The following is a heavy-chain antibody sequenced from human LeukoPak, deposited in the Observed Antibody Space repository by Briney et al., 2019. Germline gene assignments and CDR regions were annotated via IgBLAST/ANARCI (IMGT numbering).Heavy chain of an antibody. J-gene: IGHJ4*02. V-gene: IGHV3-15*01. CDR2: SRRETEGGTT. CDR3: ATDSNWGFFD. D-gene: IGHD7-27*01. CDR1: GFTVNNKY. Sequence: GGSLRLSCAASGFTVNNKYMTWVRQAPGKGLEWVARSRRETEGGTTDYNVPVKGRFTISRDDSKNTLYLQMNSLKDEDTAVYYCATDSNWGFFDWGQGTLVTVSS.